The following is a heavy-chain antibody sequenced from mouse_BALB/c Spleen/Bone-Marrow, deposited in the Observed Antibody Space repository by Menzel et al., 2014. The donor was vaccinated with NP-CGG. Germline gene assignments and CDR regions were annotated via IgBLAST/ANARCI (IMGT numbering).Heavy chain of an antibody. Sequence: VQLQESGAELVRPGSSVKISCKASGCAFSSYWMNWVKQRPGQGLEWIGQIYPGDGDTNYNGKFKGKATLTADKSSSTAYMQLSSLTSEDSAVYFCALYGNYAGNWGQGTLVTVSA. CDR3: ALYGNYAGN. CDR2: IYPGDGDT. D-gene: IGHD2-1*01. V-gene: IGHV1-80*01. J-gene: IGHJ3*01. CDR1: GCAFSSYW.